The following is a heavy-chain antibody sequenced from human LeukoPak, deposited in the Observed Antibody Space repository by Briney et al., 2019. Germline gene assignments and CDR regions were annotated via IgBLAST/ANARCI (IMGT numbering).Heavy chain of an antibody. D-gene: IGHD3-3*01. V-gene: IGHV3-21*01. Sequence: GGSLRLSCAASGFTFSSYSMNWVRQAPGKGLEWVSSISRSSSYIYYADSVKGRFTISRDNAKNSLYLQMNSLRAEDTAVYYCARADYYYDFWSGYYSWGQGTLVTVSS. CDR2: ISRSSSYI. CDR1: GFTFSSYS. CDR3: ARADYYYDFWSGYYS. J-gene: IGHJ4*02.